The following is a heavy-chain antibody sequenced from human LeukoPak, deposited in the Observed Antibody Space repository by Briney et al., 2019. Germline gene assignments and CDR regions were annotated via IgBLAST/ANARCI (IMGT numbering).Heavy chain of an antibody. CDR1: GYTFIDNY. D-gene: IGHD6-13*01. CDR2: INPNSGGT. Sequence: ASVKVSCKASGYTFIDNYLHWVRQAPGQGLEWMGWINPNSGGTNFAQKFQGRVTMTRDTSTSTAYMELDRLTSGDTAIYYCARREFTPAGPGNYHYYYLDVWGKGTMLTVSS. J-gene: IGHJ6*03. CDR3: ARREFTPAGPGNYHYYYLDV. V-gene: IGHV1-2*02.